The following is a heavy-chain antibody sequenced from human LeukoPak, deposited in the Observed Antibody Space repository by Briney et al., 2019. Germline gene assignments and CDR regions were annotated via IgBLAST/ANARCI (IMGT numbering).Heavy chain of an antibody. CDR1: GGTFSSYA. CDR3: ARDEGPDILTGYYPLRGAFDI. Sequence: GASVKVSCKASGGTFSSYAISWVRQAPGQGLEWMGGIIPIFGTANYAQKCQGRVTITADESTSTAYMELSSLRSEDTAVYYCARDEGPDILTGYYPLRGAFDIWGQGTMVTVSS. CDR2: IIPIFGTA. V-gene: IGHV1-69*13. J-gene: IGHJ3*02. D-gene: IGHD3-9*01.